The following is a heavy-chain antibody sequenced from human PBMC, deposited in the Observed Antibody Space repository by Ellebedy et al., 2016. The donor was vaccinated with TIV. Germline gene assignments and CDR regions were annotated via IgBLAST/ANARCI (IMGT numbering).Heavy chain of an antibody. J-gene: IGHJ4*02. CDR1: GFTFSSYA. D-gene: IGHD3-10*01. CDR3: ARDRASHPNY. V-gene: IGHV3-30-3*01. Sequence: PGGSLRLSCAASGFTFSSYAMHWVRQDPGKGLEWVPFISYDGSNKYYADSVKGRFTISRENSKNTLYLQMNSLRAEDTAVYYCARDRASHPNYWGQGTLVTVSS. CDR2: ISYDGSNK.